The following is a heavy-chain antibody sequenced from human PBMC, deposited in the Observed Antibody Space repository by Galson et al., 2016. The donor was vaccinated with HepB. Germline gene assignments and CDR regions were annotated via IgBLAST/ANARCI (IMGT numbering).Heavy chain of an antibody. CDR3: AREGDSGYDSFDY. V-gene: IGHV3-21*01. CDR2: IGSSDKYR. Sequence: SLRLSCAASRFPFSAYTMNWVRQPPGKGLEWVSSIGSSDKYRLYADSVRGRFTISRDHAEKSLYLQMNSLRAEDTAVYYCAREGDSGYDSFDYWGQGTLVTVSS. J-gene: IGHJ4*02. CDR1: RFPFSAYT. D-gene: IGHD5-12*01.